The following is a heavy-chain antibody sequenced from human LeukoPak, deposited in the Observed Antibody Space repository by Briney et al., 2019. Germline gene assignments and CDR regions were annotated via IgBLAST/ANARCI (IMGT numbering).Heavy chain of an antibody. CDR1: GGSISSGGYY. J-gene: IGHJ4*02. Sequence: SQTLSLTCTVSGGSISSGGYYWSWIRQHPGKGLEWIGYIYYSGSTYYNPSLKSRVTISVDTSKNQFSLKLSPVTAADTAVYYCARARPSDYYDSSGYYFGYWGQGTLVTVSS. CDR2: IYYSGST. CDR3: ARARPSDYYDSSGYYFGY. V-gene: IGHV4-31*03. D-gene: IGHD3-22*01.